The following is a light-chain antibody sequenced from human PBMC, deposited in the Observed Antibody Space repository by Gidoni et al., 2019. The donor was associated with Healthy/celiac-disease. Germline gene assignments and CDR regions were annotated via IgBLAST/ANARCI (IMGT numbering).Light chain of an antibody. V-gene: IGKV2-28*01. CDR2: LGS. Sequence: DLAMTQSPLSLPVTPGEPASISCRSSPSLLHSNGYNYLDWYLQKPGQSPQLLIYLGSNRASGVPDRFSGSGSGTDFTLKISRVEAEDVGVYYCMQALQTGTFGQGTKLEIK. CDR1: PSLLHSNGYNY. CDR3: MQALQTGT. J-gene: IGKJ2*01.